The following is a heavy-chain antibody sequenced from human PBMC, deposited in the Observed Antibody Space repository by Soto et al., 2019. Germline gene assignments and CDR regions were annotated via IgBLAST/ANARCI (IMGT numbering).Heavy chain of an antibody. V-gene: IGHV3-7*03. Sequence: PGGSLRLSCVASGFTFSKYWMTWVRQAPGKGLEGVANIKQDGSEEYHVDSVMGRFSISRDNANDSLYLYMNSIRDEDTAVYYCARDRHSVFNIILGPPAFNYWGQATLVT. D-gene: IGHD2-8*02. CDR3: ARDRHSVFNIILGPPAFNY. CDR2: IKQDGSEE. CDR1: GFTFSKYW. J-gene: IGHJ4*02.